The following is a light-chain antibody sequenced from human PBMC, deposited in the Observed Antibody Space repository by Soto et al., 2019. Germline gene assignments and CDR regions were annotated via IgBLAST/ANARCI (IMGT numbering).Light chain of an antibody. CDR3: QHYGSSPWT. CDR2: GAS. Sequence: EIVLTQSPGTLSLSPGERATLSCRASQSVSSSYLAWYQQKPGQAPRLLIYGASSRATGIPDRFSGSGSGTDFTLTISRLDTEDFAVYYCQHYGSSPWTFGQGTKVEIK. J-gene: IGKJ1*01. V-gene: IGKV3-20*01. CDR1: QSVSSSY.